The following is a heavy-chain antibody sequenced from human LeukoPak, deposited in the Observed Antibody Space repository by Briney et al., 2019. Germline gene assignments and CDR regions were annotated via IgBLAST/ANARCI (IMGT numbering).Heavy chain of an antibody. D-gene: IGHD6-13*01. CDR3: AREIAAAGTGDYYYMDV. CDR1: GGSVSTDY. J-gene: IGHJ6*03. Sequence: SETLSLTCTVSGGSVSTDYWNWIRQPPGKGLEWIGSIYHGGSTYYNPSLRSRVIVSVDTSKNQFSLKLSSVTAADTAVYYCAREIAAAGTGDYYYMDVWGKGTTVTVSS. V-gene: IGHV4-59*02. CDR2: IYHGGST.